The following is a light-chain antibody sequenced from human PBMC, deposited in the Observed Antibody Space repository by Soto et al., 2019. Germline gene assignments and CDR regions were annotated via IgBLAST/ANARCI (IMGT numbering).Light chain of an antibody. Sequence: EIVLTQSPGTLSLSPGERATLSCRASQSISNSYLAWYQQKPGQAPRLLIYGASGRATGIPDRFSGSGSGTDFPLTISRLEPEDFAVYYCQQYASSPRTFGQGTKLEIK. V-gene: IGKV3-20*01. CDR2: GAS. CDR1: QSISNSY. J-gene: IGKJ2*01. CDR3: QQYASSPRT.